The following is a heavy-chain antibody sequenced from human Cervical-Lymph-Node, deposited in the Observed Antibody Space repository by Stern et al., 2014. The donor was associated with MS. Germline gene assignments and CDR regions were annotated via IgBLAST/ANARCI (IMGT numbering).Heavy chain of an antibody. CDR3: ARLPVGYDRSGYGGHAFDI. CDR2: INPNTGDP. Sequence: QVQLVQSGSELKKPGASVKVSCKASGYTFTDYAINWVRQAPGQGLEWMGWINPNTGDPTSAQGVTGRFVFSLDTSVTTAYLQISSLKAEDTAVYYCARLPVGYDRSGYGGHAFDIWGQGTMVTVSS. D-gene: IGHD3-22*01. V-gene: IGHV7-4-1*02. CDR1: GYTFTDYA. J-gene: IGHJ3*02.